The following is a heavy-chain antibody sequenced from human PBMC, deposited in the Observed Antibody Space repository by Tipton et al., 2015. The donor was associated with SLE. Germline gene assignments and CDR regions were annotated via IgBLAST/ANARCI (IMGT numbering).Heavy chain of an antibody. Sequence: TLSLTCAVYGGSFSDYYWSWIRQPPGEGLEWIGEINHSGSTNYNPSLKSRVTMSVDTSKNQFSLKLTSVTAADTAVYYCARGYSGYFYGYGAFTIWGQGTMVTVSS. J-gene: IGHJ3*02. CDR3: ARGYSGYFYGYGAFTI. CDR2: INHSGST. D-gene: IGHD3-9*01. V-gene: IGHV4-34*01. CDR1: GGSFSDYY.